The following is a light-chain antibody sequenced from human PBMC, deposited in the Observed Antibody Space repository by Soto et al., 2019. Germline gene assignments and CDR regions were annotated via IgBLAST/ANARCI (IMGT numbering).Light chain of an antibody. CDR2: GAS. CDR1: QSVSSD. J-gene: IGKJ2*01. V-gene: IGKV3-15*01. Sequence: EIVMTQSPATLSVSPGERATLSCRASQSVSSDVAWYQQKPGQAPRLLICGASTRATGIPARFSGSGSGTEFTLTISGLQSEDFAVYHCQQYKDWPLNTVGQGTTLEIK. CDR3: QQYKDWPLNT.